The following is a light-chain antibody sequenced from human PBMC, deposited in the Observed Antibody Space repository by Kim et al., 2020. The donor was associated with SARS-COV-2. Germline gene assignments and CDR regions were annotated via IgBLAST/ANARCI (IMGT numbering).Light chain of an antibody. CDR3: QHYNNWPHA. CDR1: QGVRSN. J-gene: IGKJ4*01. Sequence: MSPGERATRPGRASQGVRSNLVWYQQKPGQAPRLLSYGASTRATGVPARFSGSGSGAEFTLTISSLQSEDFAVYYCQHYNNWPHAFGGGTKVDIK. CDR2: GAS. V-gene: IGKV3-15*01.